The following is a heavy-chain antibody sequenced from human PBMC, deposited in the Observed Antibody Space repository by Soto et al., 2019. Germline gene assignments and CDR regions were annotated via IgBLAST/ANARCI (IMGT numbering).Heavy chain of an antibody. CDR1: GGSISFGGYY. Sequence: SETLSLTCAVYGGSISFGGYYWSWIRQHPGKGLEWIGYIYHSGGTYSNPSLKSRVTISVDTSKNQFSLKLTSVTAADTAVYYCVREPPDPDNYYYGIDVWGQGTTVTVSS. V-gene: IGHV4-31*11. CDR2: IYHSGGT. J-gene: IGHJ6*02. CDR3: VREPPDPDNYYYGIDV.